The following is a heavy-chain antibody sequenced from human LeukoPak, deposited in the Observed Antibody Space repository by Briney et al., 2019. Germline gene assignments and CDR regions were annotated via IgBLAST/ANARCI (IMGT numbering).Heavy chain of an antibody. CDR3: ARVAGEKSTPLFDY. CDR2: IHTSGST. Sequence: PSETLSLTCTVSGGSISSCYWSWIRQPAGKGLEWIGCIHTSGSTNYSPSLKSRVTMSVDTSKNQFSLKLSSVTAADTAVYYCARVAGEKSTPLFDYWGQGTLVTVSS. J-gene: IGHJ4*02. V-gene: IGHV4-4*07. D-gene: IGHD4-17*01. CDR1: GGSISSCY.